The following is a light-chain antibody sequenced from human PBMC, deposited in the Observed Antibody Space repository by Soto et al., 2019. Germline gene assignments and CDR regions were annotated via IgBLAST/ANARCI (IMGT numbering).Light chain of an antibody. J-gene: IGKJ3*01. V-gene: IGKV1-33*01. CDR3: QQYDNLPLP. Sequence: DIQMTQSPSSLSASVGDRVTITCQASQDISNYLNWYQQKPGKAPKLLIYDASNLETGVPSRFSGSGSGTHFTFTISSLQPEDIATYYCQQYDNLPLPFGPGTKWISN. CDR1: QDISNY. CDR2: DAS.